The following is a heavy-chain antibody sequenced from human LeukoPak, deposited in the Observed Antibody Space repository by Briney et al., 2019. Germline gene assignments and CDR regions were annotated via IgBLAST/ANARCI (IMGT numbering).Heavy chain of an antibody. CDR3: AKISPYDFWSGYYQGHFDY. J-gene: IGHJ4*02. V-gene: IGHV3-23*01. CDR1: GFTFSSYA. D-gene: IGHD3-3*01. CDR2: ISGSGGST. Sequence: GGSLRLSCAASGFTFSSYAMSWVRQPPGKGLEWVSAISGSGGSTYYADSVKGRFTISRDNSKSTLYLQMNSLRAEDTAVYYCAKISPYDFWSGYYQGHFDYWGQGTLVTVSS.